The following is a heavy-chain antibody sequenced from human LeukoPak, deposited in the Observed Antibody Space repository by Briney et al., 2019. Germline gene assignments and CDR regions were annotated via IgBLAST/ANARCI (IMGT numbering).Heavy chain of an antibody. CDR1: GFTFDDYA. J-gene: IGHJ4*02. Sequence: GRSLRLSCAASGFTFDDYAMHWVRQAPGKGLEWVSGISWNSGSIGYADSVKGRFTISRDNAKNPLYLQMNSLRAEDTALYYCAKDNAGYFDYWGQGTLVTVSS. V-gene: IGHV3-9*01. CDR2: ISWNSGSI. CDR3: AKDNAGYFDY.